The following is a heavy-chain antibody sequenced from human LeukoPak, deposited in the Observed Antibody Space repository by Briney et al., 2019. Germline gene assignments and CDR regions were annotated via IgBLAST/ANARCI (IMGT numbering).Heavy chain of an antibody. CDR3: SGEASSWRENWFDP. Sequence: RASETLSLTCTVTGGSISSGSYSWSWIRQPAGKGLEWIGRIYTSGSTNYNPSLKSRVTISVDTSKNQFSLRLSSVTAADTAVYYCSGEASSWRENWFDPWGQGTLVTVSS. V-gene: IGHV4-61*02. J-gene: IGHJ5*02. CDR2: IYTSGST. D-gene: IGHD6-13*01. CDR1: GGSISSGSYS.